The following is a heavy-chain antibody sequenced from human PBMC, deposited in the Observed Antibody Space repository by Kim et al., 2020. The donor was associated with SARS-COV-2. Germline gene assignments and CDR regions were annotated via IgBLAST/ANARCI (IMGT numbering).Heavy chain of an antibody. J-gene: IGHJ5*02. Sequence: GESLKISCKGSGYSFTSYWIGWVRQMPGKGLEWMGIIYPGDSDTRYSPSFQGQVTISADKSISTAYLQWSSLKASDTAMYYCARLHTRGYSSSWYMVYWFDPWGQGTLVTVSS. D-gene: IGHD6-13*01. CDR1: GYSFTSYW. V-gene: IGHV5-51*01. CDR2: IYPGDSDT. CDR3: ARLHTRGYSSSWYMVYWFDP.